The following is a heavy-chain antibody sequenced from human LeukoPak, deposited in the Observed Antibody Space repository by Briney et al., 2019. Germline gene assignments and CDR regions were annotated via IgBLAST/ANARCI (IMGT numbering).Heavy chain of an antibody. CDR2: IYYSGST. Sequence: SETLSLTCTISGAAISSSTYYWVWIGQPPGKGLEWIGSIYYSGSTYYSPSLKSRVTVSVDTSKKQLSLKLSSVTAVDTAVYYWARHVYETSAYTSAVGYFFDYWGQGTLVTVSS. D-gene: IGHD3-22*01. CDR3: ARHVYETSAYTSAVGYFFDY. CDR1: GAAISSSTYY. V-gene: IGHV4-39*01. J-gene: IGHJ4*02.